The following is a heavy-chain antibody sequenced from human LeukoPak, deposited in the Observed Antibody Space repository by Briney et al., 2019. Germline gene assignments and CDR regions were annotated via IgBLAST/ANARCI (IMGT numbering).Heavy chain of an antibody. CDR3: ARSSLVVPCDY. CDR1: GFTFSSYS. Sequence: PGGSLRLSCAASGFTFSSYSMNWVRQAPGKGLEWVSSISSSSSYIYYADSVKGRFTISRDNSKNTLYLQMNSLRAEDTAVHYCARSSLVVPCDYWGQGTLVTVSS. D-gene: IGHD6-6*01. J-gene: IGHJ4*02. V-gene: IGHV3-21*04. CDR2: ISSSSSYI.